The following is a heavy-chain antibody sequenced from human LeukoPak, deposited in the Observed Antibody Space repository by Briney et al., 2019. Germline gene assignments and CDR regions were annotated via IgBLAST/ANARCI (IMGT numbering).Heavy chain of an antibody. J-gene: IGHJ4*02. CDR1: GFTFSSYA. CDR2: ISGSGGST. V-gene: IGHV3-23*01. Sequence: TGGSLRLSCAASGFTFSSYAMSWVRQAPGKGLEWVSAISGSGGSTYYADSVKGRFTISRDNSKNTLYLQMNSLRAEDTAVYYCAKAMNYVWGSYRLTLPKYYFDYWGQGTLVTVSS. CDR3: AKAMNYVWGSYRLTLPKYYFDY. D-gene: IGHD3-16*02.